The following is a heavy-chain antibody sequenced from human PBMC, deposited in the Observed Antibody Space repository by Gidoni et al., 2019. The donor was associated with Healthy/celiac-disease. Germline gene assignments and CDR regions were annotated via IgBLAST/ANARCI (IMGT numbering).Heavy chain of an antibody. J-gene: IGHJ4*02. Sequence: EVQLLESGGGLVQPGGYLRRSCAASGFTFSRYAMSWVRQAPGKGREGVSAISGSGYSTYYADSVKGRFTISRDNSKNTLYLQMNSLRAEDTAVYYCAKGPIFYDYIWGSYSPYFDYWGQGTLVTVSS. CDR1: GFTFSRYA. V-gene: IGHV3-23*01. CDR2: ISGSGYST. D-gene: IGHD3-16*01. CDR3: AKGPIFYDYIWGSYSPYFDY.